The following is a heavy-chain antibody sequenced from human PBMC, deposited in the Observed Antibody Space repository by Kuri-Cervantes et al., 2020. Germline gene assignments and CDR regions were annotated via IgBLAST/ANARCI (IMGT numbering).Heavy chain of an antibody. V-gene: IGHV4-38-2*02. CDR3: ARDNDGPYDY. CDR2: IHQGGST. J-gene: IGHJ4*02. Sequence: SQTLSLTCAVSGYSISRGYYWGWIRQSPGKGLEWIGEIHQGGSTHYNPSLKGRLSISVDTSKNQFSLNLSSVTAADTALYYCARDNDGPYDYWGQGTPVTVSS. D-gene: IGHD2-8*01. CDR1: GYSISRGYY.